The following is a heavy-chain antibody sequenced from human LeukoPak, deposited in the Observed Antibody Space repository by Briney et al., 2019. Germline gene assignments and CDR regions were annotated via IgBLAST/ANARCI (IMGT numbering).Heavy chain of an antibody. D-gene: IGHD6-19*01. Sequence: SGTLSLTCTVAGGSISSYYWSWIRQPPGKGLEWIGYIYYSGSTNYNPSLKSRVTISVDTSKNQFSLKLSSVTAADTAVYYCARDSVALAGRGFGCFDPRGQGTLVTVSS. CDR1: GGSISSYY. V-gene: IGHV4-59*01. CDR3: ARDSVALAGRGFGCFDP. CDR2: IYYSGST. J-gene: IGHJ5*02.